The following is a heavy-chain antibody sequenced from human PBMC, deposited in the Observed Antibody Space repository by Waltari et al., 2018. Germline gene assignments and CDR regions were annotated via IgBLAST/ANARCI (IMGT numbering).Heavy chain of an antibody. Sequence: EALLLESGGGLVQPGGSLRHSGAASGIIFNHFALNWVRLAPGTGLDWVAAITVSDDTFYADSVMGRFTVSRDTSKNTVYLQMNGLRAEDTAIYYCAKPFYNWDDPLHSWGQGTLVAVSS. CDR3: AKPFYNWDDPLHS. CDR1: GIIFNHFA. CDR2: ITVSDDT. J-gene: IGHJ4*02. D-gene: IGHD1-20*01. V-gene: IGHV3-23*01.